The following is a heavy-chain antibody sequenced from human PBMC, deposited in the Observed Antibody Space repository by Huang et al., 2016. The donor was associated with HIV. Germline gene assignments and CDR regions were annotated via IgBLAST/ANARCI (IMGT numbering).Heavy chain of an antibody. J-gene: IGHJ5*02. Sequence: QLQLQESGPGLVKPSETLSLTCTVSGGSISSSSYYWGWIRQPPGKGLEWIGGIYHSVTTYYNPSLKSRGTISGDTSRTQFSRKLSSVTAADTAVYYCAAHGRIVGIPAAPLRFDPWGQGTLVTVSS. CDR1: GGSISSSSYY. D-gene: IGHD6-13*01. CDR3: AAHGRIVGIPAAPLRFDP. CDR2: IYHSVTT. V-gene: IGHV4-39*01.